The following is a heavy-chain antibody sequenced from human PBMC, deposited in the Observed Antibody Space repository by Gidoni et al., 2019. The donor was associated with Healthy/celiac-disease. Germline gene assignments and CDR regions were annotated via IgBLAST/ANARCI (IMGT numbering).Heavy chain of an antibody. V-gene: IGHV1-2*02. CDR3: ASPSGSLRGGYYYYYGMDV. CDR1: GYTFTGYS. D-gene: IGHD1-26*01. J-gene: IGHJ6*02. Sequence: QVQLVQSGAEVKKPGASVKVSCKASGYTFTGYSMHWVRQAPGQGLEWMGWINPISGGTNYAQKFQGRVTMTRDTSISTAYMELSRLRSDDTAVYYCASPSGSLRGGYYYYYGMDVWGQGTTVTVSS. CDR2: INPISGGT.